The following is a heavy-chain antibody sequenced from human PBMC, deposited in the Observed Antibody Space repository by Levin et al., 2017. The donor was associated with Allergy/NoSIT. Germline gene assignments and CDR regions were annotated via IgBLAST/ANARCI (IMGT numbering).Heavy chain of an antibody. Sequence: PSETLSLTCTVSGGSISSSSYYWGWIRQPPGKGLEWIGSIYYSGSTYYNPSLKSRVTISVDTSKNQFSLKLSSVTAADTAVYYCARRVVRGVIESVEKSPFDYWGQGTLVTVSS. CDR1: GGSISSSSYY. V-gene: IGHV4-39*01. CDR2: IYYSGST. CDR3: ARRVVRGVIESVEKSPFDY. J-gene: IGHJ4*02. D-gene: IGHD3-10*01.